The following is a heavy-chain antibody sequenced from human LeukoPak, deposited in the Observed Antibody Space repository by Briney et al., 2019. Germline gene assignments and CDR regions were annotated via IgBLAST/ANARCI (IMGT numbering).Heavy chain of an antibody. J-gene: IGHJ6*02. CDR1: GGTFSSYA. CDR2: IIPIFGTA. CDR3: ARWDADTGDYYYGMNV. Sequence: ASVKVSCKASGGTFSSYAISWVRQAPGQGLEWMGGIIPIFGTANYAQKFQGRVTMTRDTSTSTVYMELSSLRSEDTAVYYCARWDADTGDYYYGMNVWGQGTTVTVSS. V-gene: IGHV1-69*05. D-gene: IGHD1-26*01.